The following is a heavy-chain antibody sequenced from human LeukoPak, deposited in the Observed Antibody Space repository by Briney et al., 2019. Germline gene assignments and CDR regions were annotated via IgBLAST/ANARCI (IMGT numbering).Heavy chain of an antibody. CDR1: GFTFSSYG. Sequence: PGGSLRLSCAASGFTFSSYGMHWVRQAPGKGLEWVSGISPSGGITYYTDSVKGRFTISRDNSKNTVSLQMNSLRAEDTAVYYCASLTRGYSYGYYYWGQGTLVTVSS. CDR2: ISPSGGIT. V-gene: IGHV3-23*01. D-gene: IGHD5-18*01. CDR3: ASLTRGYSYGYYY. J-gene: IGHJ4*02.